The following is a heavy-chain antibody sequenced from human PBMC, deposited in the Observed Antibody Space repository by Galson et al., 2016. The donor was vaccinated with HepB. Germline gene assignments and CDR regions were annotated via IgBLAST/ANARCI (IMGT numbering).Heavy chain of an antibody. CDR3: AKWDNSLYAFAI. V-gene: IGHV4-59*11. CDR2: NHYSGGT. J-gene: IGHJ3*02. D-gene: IGHD3-16*02. CDR1: GGSITSHY. Sequence: SETLSLTCDVSGGSITSHYWNWIRQPPGKGLEWIGYNHYSGGTKYNPSLKSPVTTSVDTSKNQFALQLTSLTAADTAVYYCAKWDNSLYAFAIWGQGALVSVSS.